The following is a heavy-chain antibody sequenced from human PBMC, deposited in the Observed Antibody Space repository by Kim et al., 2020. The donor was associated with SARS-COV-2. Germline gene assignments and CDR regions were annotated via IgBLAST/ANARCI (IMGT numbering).Heavy chain of an antibody. CDR3: ARSSTHQSGGNFYAMDV. D-gene: IGHD3-3*01. Sequence: SETLSLTCTVSGGSLYSNYWSWIRQPPGEGLEWIGYIYHNGNAQYNPSLKSRVTISVDTSKNRFSLNLNFVTASDTATYFCARSSTHQSGGNFYAMDVWGQGTTVLVSS. CDR2: IYHNGNA. J-gene: IGHJ6*02. CDR1: GGSLYSNY. V-gene: IGHV4-59*12.